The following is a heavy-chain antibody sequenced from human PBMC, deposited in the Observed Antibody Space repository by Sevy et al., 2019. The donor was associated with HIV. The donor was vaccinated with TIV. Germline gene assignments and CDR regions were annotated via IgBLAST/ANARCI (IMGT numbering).Heavy chain of an antibody. J-gene: IGHJ6*02. D-gene: IGHD2-2*01. CDR3: ARDCSSASCLWGMDV. V-gene: IGHV3-7*03. CDR2: IKRDGSEK. Sequence: GGFLRLSCAASGFTFSSYWMSWVRQAPGKGLEWVANIKRDGSEKYYVDSVKGRFTISRDNAKNSLYLQMNSLRAEDTAVYYCARDCSSASCLWGMDVWGQGTTVTVSS. CDR1: GFTFSSYW.